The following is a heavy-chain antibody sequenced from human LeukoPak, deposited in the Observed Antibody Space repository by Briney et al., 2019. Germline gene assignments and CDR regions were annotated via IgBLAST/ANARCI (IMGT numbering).Heavy chain of an antibody. CDR1: GFTFSNYG. J-gene: IGHJ4*02. D-gene: IGHD2-15*01. CDR3: ARDPGYCSGGGCHQNYFDY. Sequence: GGSLRLSCAASGFTFSNYGMHWVRQAPGKGLEWVSSFSRSSSYIYYADSVKGRFTISRDNAKNSLYLQMNSLRAEDTAVYYCARDPGYCSGGGCHQNYFDYWGQGTLVTVSS. V-gene: IGHV3-21*01. CDR2: FSRSSSYI.